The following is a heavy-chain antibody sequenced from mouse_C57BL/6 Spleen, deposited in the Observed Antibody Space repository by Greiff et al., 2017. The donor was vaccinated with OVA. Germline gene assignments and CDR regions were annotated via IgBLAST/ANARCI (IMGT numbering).Heavy chain of an antibody. CDR2: IDPSDSYT. Sequence: QVQLRQPGAELVKPGASVKLSCKASGYTFTSYWMQWVKQRPGQGLEWIGEIDPSDSYTNYNQKFKGKATLTVDTSSSTAYMQLSSLTSEDSAVYYCAREDGSSGVDYWGQGTTLTVSS. V-gene: IGHV1-50*01. D-gene: IGHD1-1*01. CDR1: GYTFTSYW. J-gene: IGHJ2*01. CDR3: AREDGSSGVDY.